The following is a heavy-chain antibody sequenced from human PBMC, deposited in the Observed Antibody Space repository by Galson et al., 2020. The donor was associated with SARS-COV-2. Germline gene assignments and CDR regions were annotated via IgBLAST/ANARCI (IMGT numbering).Heavy chain of an antibody. CDR1: GFTFSSYS. CDR3: ARVYSYGPYYYYYYMDV. D-gene: IGHD5-18*01. CDR2: ISSSSSTI. Sequence: GGSLRLSCAASGFTFSSYSMNWVRQAPGKGLEWVSYISSSSSTIYYADSVKGRFTISRDNAKNSLYLQMNSLRAEDTAVYYCARVYSYGPYYYYYYMDVWGKGTTVTISS. V-gene: IGHV3-48*01. J-gene: IGHJ6*03.